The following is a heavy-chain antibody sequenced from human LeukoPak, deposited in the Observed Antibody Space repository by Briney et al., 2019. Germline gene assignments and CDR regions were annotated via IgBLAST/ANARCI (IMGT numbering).Heavy chain of an antibody. CDR2: INYSGNT. V-gene: IGHV4-59*01. CDR1: GGSISNYY. CDR3: AREGRQDYVYFDY. D-gene: IGHD4-17*01. J-gene: IGHJ4*02. Sequence: PSETLSLTCPVSGGSISNYYWSWIRQPPGKGLEWIGYINYSGNTNYNPSLKSRVTISVDSSKNQFSLRLTSVTAADTAVYFCAREGRQDYVYFDYWGQGALVTVSS.